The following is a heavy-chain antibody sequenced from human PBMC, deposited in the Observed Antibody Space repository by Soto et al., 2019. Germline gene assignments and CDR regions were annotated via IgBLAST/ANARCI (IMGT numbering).Heavy chain of an antibody. J-gene: IGHJ4*02. D-gene: IGHD2-2*01. Sequence: VQLVESGGGLVQPGGSLRLSCAASGFTFSSYWMHWVRQAPGKGLVWVSRINSDGSSTSYADSVKGRFTISRDNAKNTLYLQMNSLRAEDTAVYYCARGQGCSSTSCYGGGFEYWGQGTLVTVSS. V-gene: IGHV3-74*01. CDR1: GFTFSSYW. CDR2: INSDGSST. CDR3: ARGQGCSSTSCYGGGFEY.